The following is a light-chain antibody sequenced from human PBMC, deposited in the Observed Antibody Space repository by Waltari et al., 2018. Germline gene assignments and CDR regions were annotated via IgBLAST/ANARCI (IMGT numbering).Light chain of an antibody. Sequence: QAVLTQPSSLSASPGASASLTCTLRSDINVGTYRIKWYQQKPGSPPQYLLKYKSDSDKQQGSGVPSRFSGSKDASANAGILLISGLQSEDEADYYCLIWHSSAWVFGGGTKLTVL. J-gene: IGLJ3*02. CDR3: LIWHSSAWV. CDR1: SDINVGTYR. CDR2: YKSDSDK. V-gene: IGLV5-45*03.